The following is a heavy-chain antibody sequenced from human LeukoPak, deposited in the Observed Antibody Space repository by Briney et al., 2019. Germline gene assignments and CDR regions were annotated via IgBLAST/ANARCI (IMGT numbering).Heavy chain of an antibody. CDR1: GFTFSSYS. CDR3: ARNLAAATYYFDY. CDR2: ISSSSSYI. D-gene: IGHD6-13*01. Sequence: GGSLRLSCAASGFTFSSYSMNWVRQAPGKGLGWVSSISSSSSYIYYADSVKGRFTISRDNAKNSLYLQMNSLRAEDTAVYYCARNLAAATYYFDYWGQGTLVTVSS. J-gene: IGHJ4*02. V-gene: IGHV3-21*01.